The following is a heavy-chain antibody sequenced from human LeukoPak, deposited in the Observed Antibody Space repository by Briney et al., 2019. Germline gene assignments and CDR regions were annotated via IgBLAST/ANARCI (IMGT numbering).Heavy chain of an antibody. CDR3: ARGSRENYFDY. CDR2: INTNTGNP. CDR1: RYTFTSYA. V-gene: IGHV7-4-1*02. Sequence: ASVKVSCKTSRYTFTSYAMNWVRQAPGQGLEWMGWINTNTGNPTYAQGFTGRFVFSLDTSVSTAYLQISSLKAEDTAVYYCARGSRENYFDYWGQGTLVTVSS. D-gene: IGHD2/OR15-2a*01. J-gene: IGHJ4*02.